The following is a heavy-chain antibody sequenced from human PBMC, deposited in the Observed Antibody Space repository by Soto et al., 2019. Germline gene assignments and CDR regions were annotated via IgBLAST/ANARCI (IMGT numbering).Heavy chain of an antibody. Sequence: SETLSLTCTVSGGYISSSSYYWGWIRQPPGKGLEWIGSIYYSGSTYYNPSLKSRVTISVDTSKNQFSLKLSSVTAADTAVYYCARHGIAVAPDYWGQGTLVTVSS. D-gene: IGHD6-19*01. V-gene: IGHV4-39*01. CDR1: GGYISSSSYY. CDR3: ARHGIAVAPDY. J-gene: IGHJ4*02. CDR2: IYYSGST.